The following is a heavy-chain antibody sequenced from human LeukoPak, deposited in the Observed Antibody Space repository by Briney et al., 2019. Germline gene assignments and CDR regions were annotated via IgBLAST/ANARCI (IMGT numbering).Heavy chain of an antibody. CDR3: ATVRYYESSGFYSCFDY. D-gene: IGHD3-22*01. CDR2: ISGSGATT. V-gene: IGHV3-23*01. CDR1: GFTFSSYA. Sequence: GGSLRLSCAASGFTFSSYAMSWVRQAPGKGLEWVSAISGSGATTSYADSVKGRFTISRDNSKNTLYLQMNSLRAEDTAVYYCATVRYYESSGFYSCFDYWGQGTLVTVSS. J-gene: IGHJ4*02.